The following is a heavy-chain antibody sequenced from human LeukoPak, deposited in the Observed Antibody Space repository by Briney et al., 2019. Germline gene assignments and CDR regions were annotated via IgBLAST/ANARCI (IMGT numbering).Heavy chain of an antibody. D-gene: IGHD3-9*01. V-gene: IGHV3-33*01. CDR2: ISHDGNTK. J-gene: IGHJ4*02. CDR3: GRDRDWMLYDY. CDR1: GFTFSTYV. Sequence: PGGSLRLSCAGSGFTFSTYVMHWVRQVPGKGLEWVARISHDGNTKFYADSVKGRFTISRDNSKNTLSLEMYSLRDEDTAMYYCGRDRDWMLYDYWGQGTLVTVSS.